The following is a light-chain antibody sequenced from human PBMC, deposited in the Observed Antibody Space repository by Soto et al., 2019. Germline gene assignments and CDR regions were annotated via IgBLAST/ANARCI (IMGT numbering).Light chain of an antibody. V-gene: IGKV1-5*01. J-gene: IGKJ1*01. CDR1: QSISNY. CDR2: AAS. CDR3: LHYNSYSET. Sequence: DIRMTQSPSALSASVADRVTITCRASQSISNYLDWYQQKPGKAPKLLIFAASSLESGVPSRFSGSGSGPEFTLTISSLQPEDFAIYYCLHYNSYSETFGQGTKVDNK.